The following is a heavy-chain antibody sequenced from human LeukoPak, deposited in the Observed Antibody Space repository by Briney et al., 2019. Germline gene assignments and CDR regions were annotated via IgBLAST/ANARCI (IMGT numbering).Heavy chain of an antibody. CDR1: GFTFSSYS. J-gene: IGHJ4*02. CDR3: ARARFSYRSPADY. Sequence: GGSLRLSCAASGFTFSSYSMNWVRQAPGKGLEWVSSISSSSYIYYADSVKGRFTISRDNAKNSLYLQMNSLRAEDTAVYYCARARFSYRSPADYWGQGTLVTVSS. V-gene: IGHV3-21*01. D-gene: IGHD4-11*01. CDR2: ISSSSYI.